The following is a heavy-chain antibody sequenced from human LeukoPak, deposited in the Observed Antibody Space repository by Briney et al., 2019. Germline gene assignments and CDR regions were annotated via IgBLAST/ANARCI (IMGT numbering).Heavy chain of an antibody. J-gene: IGHJ6*03. CDR3: ASGSRSYRTTYYYMDV. Sequence: GGSPRLSCVASGFTVSSNYMSWVRQAPGKGLEWVSVIYSGGSTYYADSVKGRFTISRDNSKNTLYLQMNSLRAEDTAVYYCASGSRSYRTTYYYMDVWGTGTTVTVSS. CDR1: GFTVSSNY. D-gene: IGHD3-10*01. V-gene: IGHV3-53*01. CDR2: IYSGGST.